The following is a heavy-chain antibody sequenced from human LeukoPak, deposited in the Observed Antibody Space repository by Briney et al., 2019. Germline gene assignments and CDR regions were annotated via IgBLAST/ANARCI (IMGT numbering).Heavy chain of an antibody. V-gene: IGHV4-59*08. Sequence: SETLSLTCTVSGGSISSYYWSWIRQPPGKGLEWIGYIYYSGSTNYNPSLKSQVTISVDTSKNQFSLKLSSVTAADTAVYYCASSLNAYYYDSSGFDYWGQGTLVTVSS. J-gene: IGHJ4*02. CDR3: ASSLNAYYYDSSGFDY. CDR2: IYYSGST. CDR1: GGSISSYY. D-gene: IGHD3-22*01.